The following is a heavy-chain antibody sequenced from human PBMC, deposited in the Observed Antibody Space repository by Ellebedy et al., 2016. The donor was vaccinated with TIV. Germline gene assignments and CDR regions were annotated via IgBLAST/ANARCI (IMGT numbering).Heavy chain of an antibody. V-gene: IGHV1-69*13. D-gene: IGHD5-12*01. CDR3: ASGGYSGYDPFDY. CDR1: GGIFRSYA. CDR2: IIPMFGTA. J-gene: IGHJ4*02. Sequence: ASVKVSCKASGGIFRSYAISWVRQAPGQGLEWMGGIIPMFGTANYAQKFQGRVTISADESTSTAYMEVSSLRSEDTSVYYCASGGYSGYDPFDYWGQGTLVTVSS.